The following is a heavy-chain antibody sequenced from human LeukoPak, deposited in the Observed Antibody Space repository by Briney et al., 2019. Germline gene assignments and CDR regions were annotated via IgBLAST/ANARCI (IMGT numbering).Heavy chain of an antibody. V-gene: IGHV4-34*08. J-gene: IGHJ1*01. D-gene: IGHD6-13*01. CDR2: INHSGST. CDR3: ASGSWYIRFQH. Sequence: GSLRLSCAASRFTFNTYAVTWVRQAPGKGLEWIGEINHSGSTNYDPSLKSRVTISVDTSKNQFSLKLSSVTAADTAVYYCASGSWYIRFQHWGQGTLVTVSS. CDR1: RFTFNTYA.